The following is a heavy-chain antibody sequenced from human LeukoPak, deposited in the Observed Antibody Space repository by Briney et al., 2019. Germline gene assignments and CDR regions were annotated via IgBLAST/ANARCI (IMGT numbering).Heavy chain of an antibody. V-gene: IGHV4-34*01. CDR2: INHSGST. CDR1: GGSFSGCY. D-gene: IGHD3-10*01. J-gene: IGHJ3*02. Sequence: SETLSLTCAVYGGSFSGCYWSWIRQPPGKGLEWIGEINHSGSTNYHPSLKSRVTISVDTSKNQFSLKLSSVTAADTAVYYCASHNWPPDYYYGSGSYYKVGFAFDIWGQGTMVTVSS. CDR3: ASHNWPPDYYYGSGSYYKVGFAFDI.